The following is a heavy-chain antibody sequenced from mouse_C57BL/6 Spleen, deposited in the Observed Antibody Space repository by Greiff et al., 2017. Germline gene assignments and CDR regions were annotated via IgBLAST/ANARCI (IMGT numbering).Heavy chain of an antibody. CDR2: IRNKANNHAT. CDR3: TRRAMDY. J-gene: IGHJ4*01. V-gene: IGHV6-6*01. Sequence: EVNLVESGGGLVQPEGSMKLSCAASGFTFSDAWMDWVRQSPEKGREWVAEIRNKANNHATYYAESVKGRFNISRDDSKSIVYLQMNSLRAEDTGIYYCTRRAMDYWGQGTSVTVSS. CDR1: GFTFSDAW.